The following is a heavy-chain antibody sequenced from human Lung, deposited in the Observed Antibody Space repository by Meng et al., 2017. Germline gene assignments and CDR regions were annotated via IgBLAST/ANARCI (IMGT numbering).Heavy chain of an antibody. Sequence: VQRKTSRPVPMKPSQTLSLTCTVSGGSISSSNNYWSWIRQPPGKGLEWSGHIYNSGSTYYNPSLKSRITISVDTSKNQFSLKLSSVTAADTAVYYCARGQKGYFDLWGRGTLVTVSS. J-gene: IGHJ2*01. CDR2: IYNSGST. CDR1: GGSISSSNNY. V-gene: IGHV4-30-4*01. CDR3: ARGQKGYFDL.